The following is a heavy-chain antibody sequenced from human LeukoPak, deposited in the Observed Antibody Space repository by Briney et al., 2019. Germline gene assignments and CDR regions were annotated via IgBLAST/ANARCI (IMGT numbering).Heavy chain of an antibody. D-gene: IGHD5-12*01. CDR3: TRDGGYNAFDI. V-gene: IGHV3-74*01. CDR1: GFTFSSYW. CDR2: INSHGSST. J-gene: IGHJ3*02. Sequence: GGSLRLSCAASGFTFSSYWMHWVRQAPRKGLVWVSRINSHGSSTSYADSVKGRFTISRDNAKNTLYLQMNSLRAEDTAVFYCTRDGGYNAFDIWGQGTMVTVSS.